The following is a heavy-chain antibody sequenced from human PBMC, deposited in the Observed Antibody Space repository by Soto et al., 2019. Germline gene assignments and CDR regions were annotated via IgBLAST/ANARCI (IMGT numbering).Heavy chain of an antibody. CDR1: GFTFSSYA. Sequence: GRSLRLSCAASGFTFSSYAMSWVRQAPGKGLEWVSAISGSGGSTYYADSVKGRFPISKDNSKNTQYLQMDSLRAEDTAAYYRGGEVAARAFDHWGQGTLVTVSS. CDR3: GGEVAARAFDH. J-gene: IGHJ4*02. CDR2: ISGSGGST. V-gene: IGHV3-23*01. D-gene: IGHD6-6*01.